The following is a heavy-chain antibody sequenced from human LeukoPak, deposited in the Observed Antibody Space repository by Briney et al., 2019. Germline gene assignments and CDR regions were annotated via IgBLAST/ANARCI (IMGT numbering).Heavy chain of an antibody. D-gene: IGHD3-3*01. CDR3: ARGGVTAFDY. J-gene: IGHJ4*02. Sequence: SETLSLTCAVYGGSFSGYYWSWIRQPPGKGLEWIGEINHSGSTNYNPSLKSRVTISVDTSKNQFFLKLSSVTAADTAVYYCARGGVTAFDYWGQGTLVTVSS. CDR2: INHSGST. CDR1: GGSFSGYY. V-gene: IGHV4-34*01.